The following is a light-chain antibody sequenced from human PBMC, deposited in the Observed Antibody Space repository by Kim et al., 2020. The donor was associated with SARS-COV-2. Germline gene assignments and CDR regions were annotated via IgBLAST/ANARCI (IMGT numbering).Light chain of an antibody. CDR2: YDS. CDR3: QLWDSTSDHVV. J-gene: IGLJ2*01. Sequence: PGKTSRITGGGNNIGSKSVPGYQQRPGQAPVLVISYDSDRPSGSPERFSGSNSGNTATLTISRVEAGDEADYYCQLWDSTSDHVVFGGGTQLTVL. CDR1: NIGSKS. V-gene: IGLV3-21*04.